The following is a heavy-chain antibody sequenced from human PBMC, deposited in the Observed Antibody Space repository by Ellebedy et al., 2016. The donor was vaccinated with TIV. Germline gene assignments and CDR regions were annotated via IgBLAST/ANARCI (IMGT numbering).Heavy chain of an antibody. D-gene: IGHD5-18*01. CDR3: ARANTAMVRRNHMDV. V-gene: IGHV3-66*01. CDR1: GFSLNVNY. CDR2: IYSGVSGGST. J-gene: IGHJ6*02. Sequence: GESLKISCAASGFSLNVNYMSWVRQAPGKGLEWVSIIYSGVSGGSTYYADSVKGRFTISRDNSKNTIYLQMDSLRAEDTAVYYCARANTAMVRRNHMDVWGQGTTVTVSS.